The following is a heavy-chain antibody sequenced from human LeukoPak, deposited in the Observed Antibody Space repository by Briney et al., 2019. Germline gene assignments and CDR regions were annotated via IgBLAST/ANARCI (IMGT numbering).Heavy chain of an antibody. V-gene: IGHV4-59*01. Sequence: PSETLSLTCSVSDVSIRSYYWSWIRQPPGKGLEWIGYINYSGSTNYNPSLKSRVTISVDTSKNQFSLKLNSVTAADTAVYYCARGPFTYGSVTWGQGTLVTVSS. CDR2: INYSGST. CDR3: ARGPFTYGSVT. J-gene: IGHJ4*02. D-gene: IGHD3-10*01. CDR1: DVSIRSYY.